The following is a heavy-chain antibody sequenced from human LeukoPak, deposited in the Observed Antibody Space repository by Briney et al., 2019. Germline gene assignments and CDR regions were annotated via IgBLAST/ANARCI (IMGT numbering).Heavy chain of an antibody. CDR2: IYYSGST. Sequence: PSETLSLACTVSGGSISSYYWSWIRQPPGKGLEWIGYIYYSGSTNYNPSLKSRVTISVDTSKNQFSLKLSSVTAADTAVYYCARALYSSGWSPRVDIWGQGTMVTVSS. CDR1: GGSISSYY. V-gene: IGHV4-59*08. J-gene: IGHJ3*02. CDR3: ARALYSSGWSPRVDI. D-gene: IGHD6-19*01.